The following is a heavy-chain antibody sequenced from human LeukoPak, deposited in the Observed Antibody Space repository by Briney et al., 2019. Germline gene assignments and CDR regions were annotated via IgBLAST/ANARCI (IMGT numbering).Heavy chain of an antibody. CDR2: ISSNGGST. J-gene: IGHJ6*02. D-gene: IGHD2-2*01. CDR1: GFTFSSYA. Sequence: GGSLRLSCSASGFTFSSYAMHWVRQAPGKGLEYVSAISSNGGSTYYADSVKGRFTIYRDNSKNTLYLQMSSLRAEDTAVYYCALSREYHPLDGMDVWGQGTTVTVSS. V-gene: IGHV3-64D*06. CDR3: ALSREYHPLDGMDV.